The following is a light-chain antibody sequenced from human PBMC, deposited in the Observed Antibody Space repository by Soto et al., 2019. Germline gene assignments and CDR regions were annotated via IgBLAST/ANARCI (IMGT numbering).Light chain of an antibody. J-gene: IGLJ1*01. CDR1: SSDVGGYNY. V-gene: IGLV2-11*01. CDR2: DVI. Sequence: QSVLTQPRSVSGSPGQSVVISCTGTSSDVGGYNYVSWYQHHPGKAPKLIIFDVIKRPSGVPDRFSGSKSGNTASLAISGLQADDEADYHCCSFAGTNTFALYVFGTGTKVTVL. CDR3: CSFAGTNTFALYV.